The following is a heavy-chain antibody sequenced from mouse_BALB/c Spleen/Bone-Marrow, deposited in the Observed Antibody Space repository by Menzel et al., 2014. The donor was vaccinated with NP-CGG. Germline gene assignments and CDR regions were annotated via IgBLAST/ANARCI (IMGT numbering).Heavy chain of an antibody. CDR3: TRSLYYYPAY. Sequence: LQQSGSELVRPGASVKLSCKASGYTFTNFWMHWVRQRPGQGLEWIGNVYPGSDTANYDEKFKSKATLTVDTSSSTAYMQLSSLTSEDSAVYHCTRSLYYYPAYWGQGTLVTVST. D-gene: IGHD1-1*01. CDR1: GYTFTNFW. J-gene: IGHJ3*01. V-gene: IGHV1S22*01. CDR2: VYPGSDTA.